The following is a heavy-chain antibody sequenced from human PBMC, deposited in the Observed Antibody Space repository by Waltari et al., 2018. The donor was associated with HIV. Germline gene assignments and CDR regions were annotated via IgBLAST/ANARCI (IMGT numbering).Heavy chain of an antibody. V-gene: IGHV3-23*04. CDR2: LSAAGDNT. CDR1: GFHSSCSA. D-gene: IGHD2-15*01. J-gene: IGHJ4*02. CDR3: VRVALATTGPFDN. Sequence: EVQLVDSGGGLVPPAGSMKLYCVASGFHSSCSAIGWVRQRPGTGLMWVSSLSAAGDNTNYAESVKGRSSISRDDSENILHLQIDSLTVDDTATYFCVRVALATTGPFDNWGQGTLVTVSS.